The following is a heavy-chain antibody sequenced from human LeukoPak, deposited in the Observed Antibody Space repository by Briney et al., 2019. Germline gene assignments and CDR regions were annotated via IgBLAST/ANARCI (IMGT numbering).Heavy chain of an antibody. J-gene: IGHJ6*03. CDR3: ARVSWFPGTSYYYMDV. CDR1: GGSFSGYY. V-gene: IGHV4-34*01. Sequence: SSETLSLTCAVYGGSFSGYYWSWIRQPPGKGLEWIGEINHSGSTNYNPSLKSRVTISVDTSKNQFSLKLSSVTAADTAVYYCARVSWFPGTSYYYMDVWGKGTTVTVSS. CDR2: INHSGST. D-gene: IGHD1-1*01.